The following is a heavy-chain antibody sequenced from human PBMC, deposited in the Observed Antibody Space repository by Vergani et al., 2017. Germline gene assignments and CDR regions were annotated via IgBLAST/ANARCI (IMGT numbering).Heavy chain of an antibody. CDR3: ARHTTYTDS. CDR2: IYPADSDT. J-gene: IGHJ4*02. CDR1: EYSFGNYW. D-gene: IGHD1-1*01. Sequence: EVALVQSGPEMRKPGVSLKISCKGSEYSFGNYWIGWVRQMPGKGLEWMGIIYPADSDTRYSPSFQGQVTISADKYISTAFLQWDSLKAADTALYYCARHTTYTDSWGQGTLVTVSS. V-gene: IGHV5-51*01.